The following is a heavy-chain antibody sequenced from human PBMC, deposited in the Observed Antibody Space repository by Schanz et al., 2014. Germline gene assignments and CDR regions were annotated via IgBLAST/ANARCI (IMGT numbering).Heavy chain of an antibody. J-gene: IGHJ4*02. CDR1: GFTFDNYA. CDR3: AKSYDTSGYSGFDY. D-gene: IGHD3-22*01. V-gene: IGHV3-9*01. Sequence: VQLVESGGGLVKPGGSLRLSCAASGFTFDNYAMHWVRQAPGKGLEWVSSISWNSGSVAYADSVKGRFTISRDNSKNTLYLQMNSLRTEDTAVYFCAKSYDTSGYSGFDYWGQGTLVTVSS. CDR2: ISWNSGSV.